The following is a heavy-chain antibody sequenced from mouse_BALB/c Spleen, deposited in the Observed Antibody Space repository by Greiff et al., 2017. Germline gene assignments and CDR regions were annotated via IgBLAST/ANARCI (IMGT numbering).Heavy chain of an antibody. CDR1: GFNIKDYY. Sequence: VQLKESGAELVRPGALVKLSCKASGFNIKDYYMHWVKQRPEQGLEWIGWIDPENGNTIYDPKFQGKASITADTSSNTAYLQLSSLTSEDTAVYYCARGPPYAMDYWGQGTSVTVSS. J-gene: IGHJ4*01. D-gene: IGHD6-1*01. CDR3: ARGPPYAMDY. CDR2: IDPENGNT. V-gene: IGHV14-1*02.